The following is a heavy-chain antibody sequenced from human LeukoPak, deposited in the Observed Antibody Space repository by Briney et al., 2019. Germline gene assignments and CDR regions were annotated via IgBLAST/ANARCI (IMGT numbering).Heavy chain of an antibody. V-gene: IGHV1-2*02. CDR1: GYTFTGYY. Sequence: ASVKVSCKASGYTFTGYYMHWVRQAPGQGLEWMGWINPNSGGTNYAQKLQGRVTMTTDTSTSTAYMELRSLRSDDTAVYYCARDLRDIVVVVAATGGCAFDIWGQGTMVTVSS. CDR3: ARDLRDIVVVVAATGGCAFDI. CDR2: INPNSGGT. J-gene: IGHJ3*02. D-gene: IGHD2-15*01.